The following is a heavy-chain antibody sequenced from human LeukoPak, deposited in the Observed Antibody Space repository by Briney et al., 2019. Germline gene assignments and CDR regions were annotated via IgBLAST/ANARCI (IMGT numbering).Heavy chain of an antibody. CDR2: ISAGADVI. V-gene: IGHV3-23*01. CDR3: AAQWLVLGAFDI. D-gene: IGHD6-19*01. J-gene: IGHJ3*02. Sequence: GGSLRLSCEAAGFSFRDYPMGWVRRASGKRLEWVSGISAGADVIFYADPVKGRFTISRDNSKNTLYLQMNSLTAEDTAVYYCAAQWLVLGAFDIWGQGTMVTVSS. CDR1: GFSFRDYP.